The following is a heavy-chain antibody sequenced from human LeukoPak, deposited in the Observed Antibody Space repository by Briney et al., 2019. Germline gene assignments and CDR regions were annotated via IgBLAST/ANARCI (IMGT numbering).Heavy chain of an antibody. CDR1: GFTFSSYA. CDR2: ISYDGSNK. D-gene: IGHD4-23*01. J-gene: IGHJ3*01. V-gene: IGHV3-30-3*02. CDR3: AKRRLEDSGTYGGGFDF. Sequence: GGSLRLSCAASGFTFSSYAMHWVRQAPGKGLEWVAVISYDGSNKYYADFVKGRFTISRDNSKNTLHLQMNTLTTEDTAVYYCAKRRLEDSGTYGGGFDFWGQGTMVTVSS.